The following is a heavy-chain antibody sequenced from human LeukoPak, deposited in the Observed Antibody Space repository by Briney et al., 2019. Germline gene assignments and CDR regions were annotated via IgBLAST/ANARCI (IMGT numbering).Heavy chain of an antibody. V-gene: IGHV1-2*02. CDR2: MNPNSGGT. CDR1: GYTFTSYD. J-gene: IGHJ4*02. CDR3: ARRLAADSSGP. Sequence: VASVKVSCKASGYTFTSYDINWVRQATGQGLEWMGWMNPNSGGTNYAQKFQGRVTMTRDTSISTAYMELSRLRSDDTAVYYCARRLAADSSGPWGQGTLVTVSS. D-gene: IGHD3-22*01.